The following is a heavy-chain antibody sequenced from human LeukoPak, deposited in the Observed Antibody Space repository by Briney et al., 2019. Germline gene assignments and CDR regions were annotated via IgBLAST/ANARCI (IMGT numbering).Heavy chain of an antibody. Sequence: ASVKVSCKASGYTFTSYDINWVRQATGQGLEWMGWMNPNSGNTGYAQKFQGRVTMTRNTSISTAYMELSSLRSDDTAVYYCARIPLVVVTPRLDYYYYGMDVWGQGTTVTVSS. CDR2: MNPNSGNT. D-gene: IGHD2-21*02. V-gene: IGHV1-8*01. CDR1: GYTFTSYD. J-gene: IGHJ6*02. CDR3: ARIPLVVVTPRLDYYYYGMDV.